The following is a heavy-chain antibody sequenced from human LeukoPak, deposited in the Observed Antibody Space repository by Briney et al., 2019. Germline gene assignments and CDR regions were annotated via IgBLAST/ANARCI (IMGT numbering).Heavy chain of an antibody. D-gene: IGHD4-17*01. CDR3: ARIRRDDYDDFMPGWVYWYFDV. CDR1: GGSISGYY. J-gene: IGHJ2*01. CDR2: IYYNGST. V-gene: IGHV4-59*01. Sequence: SETLSLTCSVSGGSISGYYWSWIRQPPGKGLEWIGFIYYNGSTNYNPSLKSRITISVDTSKNQFSLKLNSVTAADTAIFYCARIRRDDYDDFMPGWVYWYFDVWGRGTLVTVSS.